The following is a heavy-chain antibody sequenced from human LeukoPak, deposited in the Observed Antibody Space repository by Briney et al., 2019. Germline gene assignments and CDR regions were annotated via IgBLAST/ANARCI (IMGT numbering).Heavy chain of an antibody. CDR3: ARDDGGNVGDGLDAFDI. Sequence: PSETLSLTCTVSGGSISSGGYYWRWIRQPAGKGLEWIGRIYTSGSTNYNPSLKSRVTMSVDTSKNQFSLKLSSVTAADTAVYYCARDDGGNVGDGLDAFDIWGQGTMVTVSS. D-gene: IGHD4-23*01. V-gene: IGHV4-61*02. CDR2: IYTSGST. CDR1: GGSISSGGYY. J-gene: IGHJ3*02.